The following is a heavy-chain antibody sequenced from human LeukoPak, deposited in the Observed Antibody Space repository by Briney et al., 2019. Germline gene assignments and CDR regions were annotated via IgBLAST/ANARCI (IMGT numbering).Heavy chain of an antibody. J-gene: IGHJ4*02. Sequence: GESPKISCKGSGYSFTSYWIGWVRQMPGKGLEWMGIIYPDDSDTRYSPSFQGQVTISADKSISTAYLQWSSLKASDTAMYYCARHDDYGDYYTGGFDYWGQGTLVTVSS. V-gene: IGHV5-51*01. D-gene: IGHD4-17*01. CDR3: ARHDDYGDYYTGGFDY. CDR1: GYSFTSYW. CDR2: IYPDDSDT.